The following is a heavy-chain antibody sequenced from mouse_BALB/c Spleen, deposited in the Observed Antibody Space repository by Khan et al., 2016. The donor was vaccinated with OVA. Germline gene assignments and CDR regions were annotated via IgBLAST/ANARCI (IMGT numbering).Heavy chain of an antibody. V-gene: IGHV5-9-3*01. J-gene: IGHJ4*01. CDR1: GFTFSSFA. CDR2: ISTGGHYT. Sequence: EVELVESGGGVVKPGGSLKLSCSASGFTFSSFAMSWVRQTPEKRLEWVATISTGGHYTFYPDSVKGRFTISRDNARNTLYLQLSSLRSEDTDMYYCARSLADYYAMDYWGQGTSVTVSS. D-gene: IGHD3-3*01. CDR3: ARSLADYYAMDY.